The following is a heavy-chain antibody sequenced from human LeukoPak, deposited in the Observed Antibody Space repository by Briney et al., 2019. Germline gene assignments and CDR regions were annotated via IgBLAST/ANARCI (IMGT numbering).Heavy chain of an antibody. CDR2: ISYDGSNK. CDR3: ARGLTAMVT. D-gene: IGHD5-18*01. V-gene: IGHV3-30*04. CDR1: GFTFSSYA. J-gene: IGHJ4*02. Sequence: GGSLRLSCAASGFTFSSYAMHWVRQAPGKGLEWVAVISYDGSNKYYADSVKGRFTISRDNSKNTLYLQMNSLRAEDTAVYYCARGLTAMVTRGQGTLVTVSS.